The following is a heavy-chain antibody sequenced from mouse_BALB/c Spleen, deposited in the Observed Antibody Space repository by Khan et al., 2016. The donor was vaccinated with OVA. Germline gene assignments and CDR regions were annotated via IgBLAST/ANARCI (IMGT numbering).Heavy chain of an antibody. J-gene: IGHJ2*01. CDR2: TWAGGST. CDR3: VRLEDI. V-gene: IGHV2-9*02. CDR1: GFSLTSYG. D-gene: IGHD1-3*01. Sequence: VQLQQSGPGLVAPSQSLSITCTVSGFSLTSYGLHWVRQPPGKGLAWLGVTWAGGSTNYNSALLYRMSISKDNSNSQVVLKMNSLQTDDTAMYYCVRLEDIWGQGTTLTVSS.